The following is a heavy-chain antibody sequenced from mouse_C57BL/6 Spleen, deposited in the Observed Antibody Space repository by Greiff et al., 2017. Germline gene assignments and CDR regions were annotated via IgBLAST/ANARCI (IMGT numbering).Heavy chain of an antibody. V-gene: IGHV3-6*01. J-gene: IGHJ4*01. CDR2: ISYDGSN. Sequence: EVQVVESGPGLVKPSQSLSLTCSVTGYSIPSGYYWNWIRQFPGNKLEWMGYISYDGSNNYNPSLKNRISITRDTSKNQFFLKLNSVTTEDTATYYCARNGVYDPGRAMDYWGQGTSVTVSS. CDR3: ARNGVYDPGRAMDY. CDR1: GYSIPSGYY. D-gene: IGHD2-3*01.